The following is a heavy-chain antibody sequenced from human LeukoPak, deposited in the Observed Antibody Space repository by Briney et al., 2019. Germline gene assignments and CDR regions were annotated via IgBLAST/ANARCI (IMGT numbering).Heavy chain of an antibody. Sequence: GASVKVSCKASGYTFTGYYMHWVRQAPGQGLEWMGWINPNNGGTNYAQKFQGWVTMTRDTSISTGYMELSRLRSDDTAVYYCATSRFYYDSSGYDPDSQYYHSDYGMDVWGQGTTVTVS. CDR1: GYTFTGYY. V-gene: IGHV1-2*04. CDR3: ATSRFYYDSSGYDPDSQYYHSDYGMDV. J-gene: IGHJ6*02. D-gene: IGHD3-22*01. CDR2: INPNNGGT.